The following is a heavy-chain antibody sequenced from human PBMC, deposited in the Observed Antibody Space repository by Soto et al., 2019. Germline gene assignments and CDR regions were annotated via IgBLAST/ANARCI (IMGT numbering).Heavy chain of an antibody. Sequence: EVQLVESGGGLVKPGGSLRLSCAASGFTFSTYSMNWVSQAPGKGLEWVSAISSTSVNIYYADSVKGRFTISRDNAKNSLFLQMNSLRAEDTAVYYCSREARCEVTGTSPGDYWGQGTLVTVSS. CDR3: SREARCEVTGTSPGDY. CDR2: ISSTSVNI. J-gene: IGHJ4*02. D-gene: IGHD2-8*02. CDR1: GFTFSTYS. V-gene: IGHV3-21*01.